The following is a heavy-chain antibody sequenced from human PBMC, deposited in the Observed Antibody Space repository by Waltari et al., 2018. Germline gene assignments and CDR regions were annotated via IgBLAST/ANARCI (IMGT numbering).Heavy chain of an antibody. Sequence: QVQLQESGPGLVTPSGTLSLTCNVSGESIKSGGNWWSWVRQSPGGELEWIGEISGSGTGIYNPSLKSRVTMSVDNSKNQFSLKLNSVTAADTALYYCARDVGSNPGYWGQGTLVTVSS. CDR1: GESIKSGGNW. CDR3: ARDVGSNPGY. J-gene: IGHJ4*02. CDR2: ISGSGTG. D-gene: IGHD1-26*01. V-gene: IGHV4-4*02.